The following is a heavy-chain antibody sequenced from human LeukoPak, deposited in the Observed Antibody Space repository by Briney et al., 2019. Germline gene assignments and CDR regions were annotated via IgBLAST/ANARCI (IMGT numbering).Heavy chain of an antibody. CDR3: ARLGCNGDNCYSVDS. D-gene: IGHD2-15*01. Sequence: SVKVSCKASGGTFSSYAISWVRQAPGQRLEWMGRIIPILGIANYAQKFQGRVTITADKSTSTAYMELRSLRSDDTAVYYCARLGCNGDNCYSVDSWGQETLVTVSS. CDR1: GGTFSSYA. J-gene: IGHJ4*02. V-gene: IGHV1-69*04. CDR2: IIPILGIA.